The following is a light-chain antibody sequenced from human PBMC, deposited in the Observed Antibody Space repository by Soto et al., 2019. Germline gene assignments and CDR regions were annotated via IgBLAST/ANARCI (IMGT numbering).Light chain of an antibody. CDR3: SSYTGSTNYV. V-gene: IGLV2-14*01. CDR2: QVT. J-gene: IGLJ1*01. CDR1: SSDVGIYNY. Sequence: QSALTQPASVSGSLGQSITISCTGTSSDVGIYNYVSWYQQHPGKAPKLMTYQVTNRPSGVSNRFSGSKSGNTASLTISGLQAEDEADYYCSSYTGSTNYVFGTGTKATVL.